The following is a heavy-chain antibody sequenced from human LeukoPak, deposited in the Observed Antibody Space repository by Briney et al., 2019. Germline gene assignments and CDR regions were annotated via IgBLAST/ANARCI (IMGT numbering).Heavy chain of an antibody. CDR3: RRDGYSTTAV. CDR2: IDYSGST. Sequence: SETLCLTCTVSGGSISSGGYYWSWIRQHPGKGLEWTGDIDYSGSTYSNPSLKSRVTISVDTSKNQFSLKLSPVTAADTAVYYCRRDGYSTTAVWGKGTPVTVSS. J-gene: IGHJ6*03. CDR1: GGSISSGGYY. D-gene: IGHD6-13*01. V-gene: IGHV4-31*03.